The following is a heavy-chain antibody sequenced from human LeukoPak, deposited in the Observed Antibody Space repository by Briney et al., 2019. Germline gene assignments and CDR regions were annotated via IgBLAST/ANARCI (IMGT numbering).Heavy chain of an antibody. CDR2: IYYSGST. CDR1: GGSVSSGSYY. Sequence: PSETLSLTCTVSGGSVSSGSYYWSWIRQPPGKGLEWIGYIYYSGSTNYNPSLKSRVTISVDTSKNQFSLKLSSVTAADTAVYYCARFNSDYDRSFDYWGQGTLVTVSS. J-gene: IGHJ4*02. D-gene: IGHD5-12*01. V-gene: IGHV4-61*01. CDR3: ARFNSDYDRSFDY.